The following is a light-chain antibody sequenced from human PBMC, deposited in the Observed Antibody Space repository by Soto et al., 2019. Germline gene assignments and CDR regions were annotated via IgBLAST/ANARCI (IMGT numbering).Light chain of an antibody. CDR3: QQYNSYSAIT. Sequence: DIQMIQSPSTLSASVGDRVTITCLASQSISSWLAWYQQKPGKAPKLLIYDASSLESGVPSRFSGSGSGTEFTLTISSLQPDDFATYYCQQYNSYSAITFGQGTRLEIK. J-gene: IGKJ5*01. V-gene: IGKV1-5*01. CDR1: QSISSW. CDR2: DAS.